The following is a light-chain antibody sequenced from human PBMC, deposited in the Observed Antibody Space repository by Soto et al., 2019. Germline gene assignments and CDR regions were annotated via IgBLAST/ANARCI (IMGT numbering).Light chain of an antibody. Sequence: QSVLTQPPSASGSPGQSVTISCTGTSSDVGTYKYVSWYQQHPGKAPKLMIYEVTKRPSGVPDRFSGSKSGNTASLTVSGLQAEDEADYYCSSYAGSNNFVFGTGTKVTDL. CDR2: EVT. CDR1: SSDVGTYKY. V-gene: IGLV2-8*01. J-gene: IGLJ1*01. CDR3: SSYAGSNNFV.